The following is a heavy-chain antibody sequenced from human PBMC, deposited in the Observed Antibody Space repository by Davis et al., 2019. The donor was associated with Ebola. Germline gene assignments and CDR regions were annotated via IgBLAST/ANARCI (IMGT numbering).Heavy chain of an antibody. CDR1: GGSISSYY. V-gene: IGHV4-59*05. Sequence: MPGGSLRLSCTVSGGSISSYYWSWIRQPPGKGLQWIGSIYYSGSTYYNPSLKSRVTISVDTSKNQFSLKLSSVTAADTAVYYCAREYSSSSYLTVYYYGMDVWGKGTTVTVSS. D-gene: IGHD6-6*01. J-gene: IGHJ6*04. CDR3: AREYSSSSYLTVYYYGMDV. CDR2: IYYSGST.